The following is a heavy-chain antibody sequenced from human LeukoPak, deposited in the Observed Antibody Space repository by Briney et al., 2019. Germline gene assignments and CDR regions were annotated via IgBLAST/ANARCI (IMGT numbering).Heavy chain of an antibody. Sequence: SETLSLTCTVSGGSISSSSYYWGWIRQPPGKGLEWIGSIYYSGSTYYNPSLKSRVTISVDTSKNQFSLKLSSVTAADTAVYYCARAGSMAAAGIRWFGPWGQGTLVTVSS. J-gene: IGHJ5*02. CDR2: IYYSGST. V-gene: IGHV4-39*07. CDR1: GGSISSSSYY. CDR3: ARAGSMAAAGIRWFGP. D-gene: IGHD6-13*01.